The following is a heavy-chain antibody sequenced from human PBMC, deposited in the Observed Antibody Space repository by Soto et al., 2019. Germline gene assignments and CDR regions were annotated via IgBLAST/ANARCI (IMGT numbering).Heavy chain of an antibody. CDR3: ARGPYYYDSSGYSFDY. Sequence: GASVKVSCKASGYTFTSYYMHWVRQAPGQGLEWMGIINANGGSTNYAQKLQGRVTITRDTSASTAYMELSSLRSEDTAVYYCARGPYYYDSSGYSFDYWGQGTLVTVSS. D-gene: IGHD3-22*01. CDR2: INANGGST. V-gene: IGHV1-46*01. J-gene: IGHJ4*02. CDR1: GYTFTSYY.